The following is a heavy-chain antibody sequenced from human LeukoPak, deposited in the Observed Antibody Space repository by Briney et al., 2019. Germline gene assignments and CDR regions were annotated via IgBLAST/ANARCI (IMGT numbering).Heavy chain of an antibody. CDR3: ARDLLGWELHYFDY. V-gene: IGHV3-21*01. J-gene: IGHJ4*02. D-gene: IGHD1-26*01. CDR1: GFTFSSYS. CDR2: ITSSSTYI. Sequence: GGSLRLSCAASGFTFSSYSMNWVRQAPGKGLEWVSSITSSSTYIYYADSMKGRFTISRDNAKNSLYLQMDSLRAEDTAVYYCARDLLGWELHYFDYWGQGTLVTVSS.